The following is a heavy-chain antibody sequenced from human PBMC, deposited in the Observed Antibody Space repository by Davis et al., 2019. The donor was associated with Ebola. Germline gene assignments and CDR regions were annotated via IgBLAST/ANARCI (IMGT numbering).Heavy chain of an antibody. J-gene: IGHJ4*02. V-gene: IGHV3-48*04. D-gene: IGHD5-24*01. Sequence: GGSLRLSCAASGFTFSSYAMSWIRQAPGKGLEWISSINSRSTAIDYVDSVKGRFTISRDNAKNSLFLQLNTLRVEDTAVYYCARDRYGLFDYWGQGTLVIVSS. CDR2: INSRSTAI. CDR1: GFTFSSYA. CDR3: ARDRYGLFDY.